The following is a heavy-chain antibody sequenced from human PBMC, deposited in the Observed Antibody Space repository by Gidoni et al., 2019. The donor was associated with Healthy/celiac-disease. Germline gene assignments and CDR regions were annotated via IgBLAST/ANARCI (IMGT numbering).Heavy chain of an antibody. V-gene: IGHV4-39*01. D-gene: IGHD3-10*01. Sequence: QLQLQESGPGLVKPSETLSLTCTVSGGSISSSSYYWGWIRQPPGKGLEWIGSIYYSGSTYYNPSLKSRVTISVDTSKNQFSLKLSSVTAADTAVYYCASPYLYYYYGMDVWGQGTTVTVSS. CDR1: GGSISSSSYY. CDR3: ASPYLYYYYGMDV. J-gene: IGHJ6*02. CDR2: IYYSGST.